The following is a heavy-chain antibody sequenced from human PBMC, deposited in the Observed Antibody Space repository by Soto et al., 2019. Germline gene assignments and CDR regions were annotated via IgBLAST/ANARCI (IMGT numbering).Heavy chain of an antibody. CDR3: ARHIGDAGYHFDC. CDR2: IYDSGRT. CDR1: GGSISSYY. D-gene: IGHD3-10*01. V-gene: IGHV4-59*08. J-gene: IGHJ4*02. Sequence: QVQLQESGPGLVKPSETLSLTCTVSGGSISSYYWSWIRQPPGKGLEWIGYIYDSGRTNYNPSLKIRGXXSXDXXKNQCSLELSSVTAADTALYYCARHIGDAGYHFDCWGQGTLVPVSS.